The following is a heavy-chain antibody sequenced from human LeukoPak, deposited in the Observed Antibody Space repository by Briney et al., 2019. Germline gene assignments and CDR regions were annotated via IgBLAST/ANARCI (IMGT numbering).Heavy chain of an antibody. J-gene: IGHJ4*02. CDR3: ARIGYSSSSNDY. Sequence: PGGSLRLSCAVSGFTFTSYWMSWVRQAPGKRLEWVADINQDGGVRYYVDSLKDRFTIYRDNAKKSLYLQMNSLRAEDTAIYYCARIGYSSSSNDYWGQGTLVTVSS. D-gene: IGHD6-6*01. CDR1: GFTFTSYW. CDR2: INQDGGVR. V-gene: IGHV3-7*01.